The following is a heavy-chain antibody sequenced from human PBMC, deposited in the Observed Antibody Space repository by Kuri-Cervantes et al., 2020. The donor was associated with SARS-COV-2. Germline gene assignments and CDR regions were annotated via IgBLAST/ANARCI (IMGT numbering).Heavy chain of an antibody. V-gene: IGHV4-59*08. Sequence: ESLKISCTVSGGSISSYYWSWIRQPPGKGLEWIGYIYYSGSTNYNPSLKSRVTISVDTSKNQFSLKLSSVTAADTAVYYCARHTVVVVLDYWGQGTLVTVSS. D-gene: IGHD3-22*01. CDR1: GGSISSYY. CDR3: ARHTVVVVLDY. J-gene: IGHJ4*02. CDR2: IYYSGST.